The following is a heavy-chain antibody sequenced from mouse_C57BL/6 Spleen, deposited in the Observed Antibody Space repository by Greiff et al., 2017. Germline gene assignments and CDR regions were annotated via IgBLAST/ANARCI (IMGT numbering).Heavy chain of an antibody. CDR2: IDPNSGGT. Sequence: VQLQQPGAELVKPGASVKLSCKASGYTFTSYWMHWVKQRPGRGLEWIGRIDPNSGGTKYNEKFKSKATLTVDKPSSTAYMQLSSLTSEDAAVYYCARLGGSSYVHYYAMDYWGQGTSVTVSS. CDR1: GYTFTSYW. V-gene: IGHV1-72*01. D-gene: IGHD1-1*01. CDR3: ARLGGSSYVHYYAMDY. J-gene: IGHJ4*01.